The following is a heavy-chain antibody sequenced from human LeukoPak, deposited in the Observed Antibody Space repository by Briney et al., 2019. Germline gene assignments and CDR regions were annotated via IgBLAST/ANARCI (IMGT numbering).Heavy chain of an antibody. Sequence: PGGSLRLSCAASGFTFDDYAMHWVRQAPGKGLEWVSGISWNSGSIGYADSVKGRLTISRDNAKNSLYLQMNSLRAEDTALYYCAKARRGYFDYWGQGTLVTVSS. CDR1: GFTFDDYA. CDR3: AKARRGYFDY. J-gene: IGHJ4*02. D-gene: IGHD5-12*01. V-gene: IGHV3-9*01. CDR2: ISWNSGSI.